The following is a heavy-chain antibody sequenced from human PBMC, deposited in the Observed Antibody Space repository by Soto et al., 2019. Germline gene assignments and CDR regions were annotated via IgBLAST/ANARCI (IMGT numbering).Heavy chain of an antibody. CDR1: GGSFSGYY. J-gene: IGHJ3*02. Sequence: QVQLQQWGAGLLKPSETLALTCAVYGGSFSGYYWSWIRQPPGKGLEWIGEINHSGSTNYNPSLKSRVTISVDTSKNQFSLKLSSVAAADTAVYYCARGQLGFCSSTSCYREHKIDAFDIWGQGTMATVSS. V-gene: IGHV4-34*01. D-gene: IGHD2-2*01. CDR2: INHSGST. CDR3: ARGQLGFCSSTSCYREHKIDAFDI.